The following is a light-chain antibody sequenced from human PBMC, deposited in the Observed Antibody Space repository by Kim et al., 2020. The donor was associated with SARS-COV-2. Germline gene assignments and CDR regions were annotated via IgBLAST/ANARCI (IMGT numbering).Light chain of an antibody. Sequence: EIVLTQSPGTLSLSPGERATLSCRASQTVSTSYLALYQQKPGQAPRLLINDASRRATGIPDRFSGSGSGTDFTLTISRLEPEDFAVYYCQQYASSPTTFGGGTKVDIK. V-gene: IGKV3-20*01. CDR2: DAS. CDR3: QQYASSPTT. J-gene: IGKJ4*01. CDR1: QTVSTSY.